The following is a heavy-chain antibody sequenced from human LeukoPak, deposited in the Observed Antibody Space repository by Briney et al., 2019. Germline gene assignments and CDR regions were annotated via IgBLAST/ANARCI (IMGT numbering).Heavy chain of an antibody. CDR2: MNPNSGDT. Sequence: ASVKVSCKASGYTVTSYGISWVRQATGQGFEWMGWMNPNSGDTGYAQKFQGRVTMTRNTSISTAYMELSSLRSEDTAVYYCARGVPRYCRSPGRAAASICGVYWGQGTLVTVSS. V-gene: IGHV1-8*02. CDR3: ARGVPRYCRSPGRAAASICGVY. CDR1: GYTVTSYG. J-gene: IGHJ4*02. D-gene: IGHD2-2*01.